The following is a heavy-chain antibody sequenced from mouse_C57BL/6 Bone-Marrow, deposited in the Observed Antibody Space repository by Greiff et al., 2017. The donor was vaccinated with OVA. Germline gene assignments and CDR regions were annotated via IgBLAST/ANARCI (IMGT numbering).Heavy chain of an antibody. CDR1: GFNIKDDY. V-gene: IGHV14-4*01. Sequence: VQLQQSGAELVRPGASVKLSCTASGFNIKDDYMHWVKQRPEQGLEWIGWIDPENGDTEYASKFQGKATITADTSSNTAYLQLSSLTSEDTAVYYCTTDSYGFYAMDYWGQGTSVTVSS. CDR3: TTDSYGFYAMDY. D-gene: IGHD1-1*02. J-gene: IGHJ4*01. CDR2: IDPENGDT.